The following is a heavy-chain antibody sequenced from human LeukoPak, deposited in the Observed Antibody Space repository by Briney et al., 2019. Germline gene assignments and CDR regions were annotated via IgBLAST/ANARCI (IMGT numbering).Heavy chain of an antibody. CDR3: AARIAAAGTGVDY. J-gene: IGHJ4*02. Sequence: GASVKVSCKASGGTFSSYAISWVRQAPGQGLEWMGGIIPIFGTANYAQKFQGRVTITADESTSTAYMELSSLRSEDTAVYYCAARIAAAGTGVDYWGQRTLVTVSS. V-gene: IGHV1-69*13. CDR1: GGTFSSYA. D-gene: IGHD6-13*01. CDR2: IIPIFGTA.